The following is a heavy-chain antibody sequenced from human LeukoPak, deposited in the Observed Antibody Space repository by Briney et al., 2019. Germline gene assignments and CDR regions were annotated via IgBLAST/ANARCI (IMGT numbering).Heavy chain of an antibody. CDR3: ARSLHYYDSSGYNWFDP. V-gene: IGHV2-70*11. D-gene: IGHD3-22*01. CDR2: IDWDDDK. Sequence: SGPTLVNPTQTLTLICTFSGFSLSTSGMCVSWIRQPPGKALEWLARIDWDDDKYYSTSLKTRLTISKDTSKNQVVLTMTNMDPVDTATYYCARSLHYYDSSGYNWFDPWGQGTLVTVSS. J-gene: IGHJ5*02. CDR1: GFSLSTSGMC.